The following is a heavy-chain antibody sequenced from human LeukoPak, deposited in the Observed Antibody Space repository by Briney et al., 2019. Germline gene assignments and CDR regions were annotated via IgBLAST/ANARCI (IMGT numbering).Heavy chain of an antibody. J-gene: IGHJ4*02. V-gene: IGHV3-30*03. CDR2: ISYDGSNK. D-gene: IGHD3-10*01. CDR1: GFTFSSYG. Sequence: GGSLRLSCAASGFTFSSYGMHWVRQAPGKGLEWVAVISYDGSNKYYADSVKGRFAISRDNSKNTLYLQMNSLRAEDTAVYYCARIYALYGSGSVWGQGTLVTVSS. CDR3: ARIYALYGSGSV.